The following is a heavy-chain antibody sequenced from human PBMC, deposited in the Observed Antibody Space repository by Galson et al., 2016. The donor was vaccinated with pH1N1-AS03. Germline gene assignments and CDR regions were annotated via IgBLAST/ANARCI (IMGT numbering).Heavy chain of an antibody. CDR2: IDPSGGGT. V-gene: IGHV1-46*01. Sequence: SVKVSCKASGYTFTRYYVHWVRQAPGEGLEWMGVIDPSGGGTNYAKKFQDRVTMTRDTSTSSAHMELSSLRFDDTAVYYCLAYGSGTQAYFDSWGQGTPVAVSS. D-gene: IGHD3-10*01. J-gene: IGHJ4*02. CDR3: LAYGSGTQAYFDS. CDR1: GYTFTRYY.